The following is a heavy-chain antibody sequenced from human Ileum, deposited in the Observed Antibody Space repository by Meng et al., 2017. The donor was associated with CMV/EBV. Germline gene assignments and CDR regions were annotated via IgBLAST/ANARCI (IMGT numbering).Heavy chain of an antibody. V-gene: IGHV2-5*02. D-gene: IGHD1-1*01. CDR1: FSLNSSPVG. Sequence: FSLNSSPVGVGWIRQPTGKALEWLAFIYWDDDKRYNPSLRNRLTITKDVPRNQVVLTMTNIDPADTATYYCVHRKDYGGNWNGGSADFWGQGALVTVSS. CDR3: VHRKDYGGNWNGGSADF. CDR2: IYWDDDK. J-gene: IGHJ4*02.